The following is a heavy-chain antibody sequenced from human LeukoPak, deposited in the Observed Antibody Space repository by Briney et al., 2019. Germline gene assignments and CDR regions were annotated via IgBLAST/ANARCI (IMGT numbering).Heavy chain of an antibody. V-gene: IGHV4-34*01. J-gene: IGHJ4*02. Sequence: KPSETLSLTCAVYGGSFSGYYWSWIRQPPGKGLEWIGEINHSGSTNYNPSLKSRVTIAVDTSKNQFSLKLSSVTAADTAVYYCARLTGSYSNNWGQGTLVTVSS. CDR2: INHSGST. D-gene: IGHD4/OR15-4a*01. CDR1: GGSFSGYY. CDR3: ARLTGSYSNN.